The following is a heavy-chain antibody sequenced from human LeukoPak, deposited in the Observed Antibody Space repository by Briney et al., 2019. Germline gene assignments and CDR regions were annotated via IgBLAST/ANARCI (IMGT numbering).Heavy chain of an antibody. D-gene: IGHD4-17*01. CDR1: GGSFSGYY. J-gene: IGHJ5*02. V-gene: IGHV4-34*01. CDR2: INHSGST. CDR3: AVLSQYGDYVHNWFDP. Sequence: SETLSLTCAVYGGSFSGYYWSWIRQPPGKGLEWIGEINHSGSTNYNPSLKSRVIISVDTSKNQFSLKLSSVTAADAAVYYCAVLSQYGDYVHNWFDPWGQGTLVTVSS.